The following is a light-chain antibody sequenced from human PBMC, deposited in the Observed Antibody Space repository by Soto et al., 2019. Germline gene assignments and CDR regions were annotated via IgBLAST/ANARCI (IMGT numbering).Light chain of an antibody. CDR2: GAS. CDR1: QSVSNNY. V-gene: IGKV3-20*01. CDR3: QQYGSSPLT. J-gene: IGKJ4*01. Sequence: EIVLTQSPGTLSLSPGERLTLSCRASQSVSNNYLAWYQQKPGQAPRLLISGASSRATGIPDRIGGSGSGTDFTLTISRLEPEDFAVYYCQQYGSSPLTFGGGTKVEIK.